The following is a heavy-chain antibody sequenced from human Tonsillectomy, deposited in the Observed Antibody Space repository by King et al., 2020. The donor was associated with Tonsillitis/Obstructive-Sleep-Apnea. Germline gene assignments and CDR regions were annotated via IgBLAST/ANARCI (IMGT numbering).Heavy chain of an antibody. CDR1: GFTLSNSW. J-gene: IGHJ4*02. CDR2: IKQDGSEK. V-gene: IGHV3-7*04. CDR3: AGGPGWVHDY. D-gene: IGHD3-10*01. Sequence: VQLVESGGDLVQPGGSLRLSCAASGFTLSNSWMNWVRQAPGKGLEWVANIKQDGSEKYYVASVNGRFTISRDNAKSSLYLQMNSLRAEDTAVYYCAGGPGWVHDYWGPGTPVTVSS.